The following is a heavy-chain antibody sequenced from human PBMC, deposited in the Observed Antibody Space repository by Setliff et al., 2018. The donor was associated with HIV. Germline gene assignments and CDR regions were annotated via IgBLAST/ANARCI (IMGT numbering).Heavy chain of an antibody. Sequence: PGESLKISCAASGFVFSDFWMSWARQAPGKGLEWVANINDDGNKKWYVGSARGRFTISRDNAKNSLFLQMNSLRVDDTAVYYCAALSVRTNPVYGVISTRFDPWGQGSLVTVSS. V-gene: IGHV3-7*03. CDR2: INDDGNKK. J-gene: IGHJ5*02. CDR1: GFVFSDFW. D-gene: IGHD2-8*01. CDR3: AALSVRTNPVYGVISTRFDP.